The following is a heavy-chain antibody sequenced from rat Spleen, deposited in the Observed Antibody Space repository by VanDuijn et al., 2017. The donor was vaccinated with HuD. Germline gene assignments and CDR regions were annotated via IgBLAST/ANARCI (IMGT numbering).Heavy chain of an antibody. CDR3: TRGGVWDY. V-gene: IGHV2-1*01. Sequence: QVQLKESGPGLVQPSQTLSLTCTVSGFSLTSYGVHWVRQPPGKGLEWMGRIQSGGSTDYNSALKSRLSISRDTSKSQVFLKMNSLQTEDTAIYFCTRGGVWDYWGQGVMVTVSS. CDR1: GFSLTSYG. D-gene: IGHD4-3*01. J-gene: IGHJ2*01. CDR2: IQSGGST.